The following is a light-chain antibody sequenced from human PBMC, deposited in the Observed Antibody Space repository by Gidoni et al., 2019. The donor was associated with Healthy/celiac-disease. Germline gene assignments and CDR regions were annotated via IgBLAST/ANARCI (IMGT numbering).Light chain of an antibody. J-gene: IGKJ1*01. V-gene: IGKV1-5*03. CDR3: QQYNSYPWT. CDR1: QSISSW. Sequence: DIQMTQSPSTLPASVGDRVTITCRASQSISSWLAWYQQKPGKAPKLLIYKASSLESGVPSRFSGSGSGTEFTLTISSLQPDDFATYYGQQYNSYPWTFGQGTKVEIK. CDR2: KAS.